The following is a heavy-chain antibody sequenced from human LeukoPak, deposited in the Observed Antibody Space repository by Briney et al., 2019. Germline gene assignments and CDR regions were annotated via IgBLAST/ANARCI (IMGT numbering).Heavy chain of an antibody. CDR2: INPNNGGT. Sequence: GASVKVSCKASGYTFTGYYMHWVRQAPGQGLEWIGRINPNNGGTNYAQKFQGRVTMTRDTSISTAYMELSRLRSDDTAVYYCARARGYSGYDSNYYYYMDVWGKGTTVTVSS. D-gene: IGHD5-12*01. CDR3: ARARGYSGYDSNYYYYMDV. J-gene: IGHJ6*03. V-gene: IGHV1-2*06. CDR1: GYTFTGYY.